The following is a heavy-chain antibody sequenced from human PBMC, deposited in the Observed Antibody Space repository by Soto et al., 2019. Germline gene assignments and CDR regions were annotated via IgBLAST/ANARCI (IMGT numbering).Heavy chain of an antibody. CDR3: ARDQLRPGILYSLGVLLPEYGL. CDR1: GLAFSTFA. Sequence: PGGSLRLSCAASGLAFSTFAMTWVCQAPGKGLGWGAAISVSGNNAYYAGSVKGRFTTTRDNSQHSVFLQMSSLRADDTAVYYCARDQLRPGILYSLGVLLPEYGLWGKGTRVTVS. V-gene: IGHV3-23*01. CDR2: ISVSGNNA. J-gene: IGHJ4*02. D-gene: IGHD3-22*01.